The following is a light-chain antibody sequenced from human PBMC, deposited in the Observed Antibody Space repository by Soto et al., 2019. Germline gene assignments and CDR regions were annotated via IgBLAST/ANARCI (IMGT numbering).Light chain of an antibody. Sequence: EIVMTQSPATLSVSPGERATLSCRASQSVSSNLAWYQQKPGQAPRLLIYGASTRATGIPTRFSGSGSGTDFTLTISRLQSDDFAVYYCQHYNNWPPWTFGQGTKVEIK. V-gene: IGKV3-15*01. CDR2: GAS. J-gene: IGKJ1*01. CDR3: QHYNNWPPWT. CDR1: QSVSSN.